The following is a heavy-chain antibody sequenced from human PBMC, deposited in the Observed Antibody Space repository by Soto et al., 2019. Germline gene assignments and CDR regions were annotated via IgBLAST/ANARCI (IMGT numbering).Heavy chain of an antibody. J-gene: IGHJ6*02. Sequence: GGSLRLSCAASGFTFSSYEMNWVRQAPGKGLEWVSYISSSGSTIYYAESVKGRFTISRDNAKNALDLQMNSLRAEDTAVSYCALAGYSSGLYGNYSSYGMDVWGQGTTVTVSS. V-gene: IGHV3-48*03. CDR3: ALAGYSSGLYGNYSSYGMDV. D-gene: IGHD6-19*01. CDR2: ISSSGSTI. CDR1: GFTFSSYE.